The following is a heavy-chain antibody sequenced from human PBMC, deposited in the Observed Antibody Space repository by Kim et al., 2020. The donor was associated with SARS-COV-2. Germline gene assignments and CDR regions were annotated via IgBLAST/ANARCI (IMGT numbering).Heavy chain of an antibody. V-gene: IGHV1-69*13. J-gene: IGHJ6*02. CDR1: GGTFSSYA. CDR3: ARVPEDGYKRYYYYGMDV. Sequence: SVKVSCKASGGTFSSYAISWVRQAPGQGLEWMGGIIPIFGTANYAQKFQGRVTITADESTSTAYMELSSLRSEDTAVYYCARVPEDGYKRYYYYGMDVWGQGTTVTVSS. D-gene: IGHD5-12*01. CDR2: IIPIFGTA.